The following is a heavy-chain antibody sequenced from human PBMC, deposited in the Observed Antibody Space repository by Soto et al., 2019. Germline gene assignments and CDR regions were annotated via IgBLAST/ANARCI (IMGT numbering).Heavy chain of an antibody. V-gene: IGHV4-34*12. CDR2: IIHSEST. Sequence: SETLSLTCAVYGGSFSAYYWSWVRQPPGKGLEWIGEIIHSESTKYNPSLKCRVTISVDTSKNQFSLKLSSVTAADTAVYYCARQRPTDGRWEFANYYGMDVWGQGTPVTVS. J-gene: IGHJ6*02. D-gene: IGHD1-26*01. CDR3: ARQRPTDGRWEFANYYGMDV. CDR1: GGSFSAYY.